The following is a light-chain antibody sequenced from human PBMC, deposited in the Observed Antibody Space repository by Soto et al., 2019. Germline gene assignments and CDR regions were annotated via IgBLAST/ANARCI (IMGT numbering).Light chain of an antibody. CDR2: EVS. CDR1: SSDVGGYNY. Sequence: QSALTQPASVSGSPGRSITISCTGTSSDVGGYNYVSWYQQHPGQAPKLMIYEVSNRPSGVSNRFSGSKSANTASLTISGLQTEDEADYYCTSYTTTSPPLFGGGTKLTVL. V-gene: IGLV2-14*01. J-gene: IGLJ2*01. CDR3: TSYTTTSPPL.